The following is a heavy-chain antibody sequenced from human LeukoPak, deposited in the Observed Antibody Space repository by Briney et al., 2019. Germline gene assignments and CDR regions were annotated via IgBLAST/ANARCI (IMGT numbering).Heavy chain of an antibody. V-gene: IGHV1-8*01. Sequence: ASVKVSCKASGYTFTSYDINWVRQATGQGLECMGCMNPNSGNTGYAQKFQGRVTMTRNTSISTAYMELSSLRSEDTAVYYCARGYCSSTSCYIGGGFDPWGQGTLVTVSS. D-gene: IGHD2-2*02. CDR3: ARGYCSSTSCYIGGGFDP. CDR1: GYTFTSYD. CDR2: MNPNSGNT. J-gene: IGHJ5*02.